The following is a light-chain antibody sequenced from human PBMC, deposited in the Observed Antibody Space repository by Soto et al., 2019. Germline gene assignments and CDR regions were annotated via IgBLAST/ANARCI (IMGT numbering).Light chain of an antibody. Sequence: ILLTQSPATLSSFAGDRVTLSCRARQYINTRLAWYQHRPGQAPRLLIYGAFNRATGIPASFSGSGCGTDFTLTISSLEHEDYAVHYCQQRNVWPPVTFGQGTQLEIK. CDR2: GAF. V-gene: IGKV3-11*01. CDR3: QQRNVWPPVT. CDR1: QYINTR. J-gene: IGKJ5*01.